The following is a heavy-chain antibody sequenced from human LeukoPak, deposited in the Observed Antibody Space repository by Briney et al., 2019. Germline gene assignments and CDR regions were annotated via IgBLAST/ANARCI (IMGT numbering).Heavy chain of an antibody. CDR2: ISSNGGST. V-gene: IGHV3-64D*06. D-gene: IGHD3-10*01. CDR1: GFTFSSYA. J-gene: IGHJ3*02. CDR3: VKDQMVRGAGAFDI. Sequence: GGSLRLTCSASGFTFSSYAMHWVRQAPGKGLEYVSAISSNGGSTYYADSVKGRFTISRDNSENTLYLQMSSLRAEDTAVYYCVKDQMVRGAGAFDIWGQGTMVTVSS.